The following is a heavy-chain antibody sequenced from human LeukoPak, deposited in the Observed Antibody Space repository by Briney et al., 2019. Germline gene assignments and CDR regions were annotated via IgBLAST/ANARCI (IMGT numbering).Heavy chain of an antibody. J-gene: IGHJ3*02. D-gene: IGHD3-10*01. Sequence: SETLSLTCTVSGYSISSGYYWGWIRQPPGKGLEWIGSIYHSGSTYYNPSLKSRVTISVDTSKNQFSLKLSSVTAADTAVYYCARDLYGSGSYSGNIWGQGTMVTVSS. V-gene: IGHV4-38-2*02. CDR1: GYSISSGYY. CDR3: ARDLYGSGSYSGNI. CDR2: IYHSGST.